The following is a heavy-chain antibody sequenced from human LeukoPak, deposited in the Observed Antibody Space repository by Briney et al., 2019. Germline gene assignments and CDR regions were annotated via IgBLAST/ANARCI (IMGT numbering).Heavy chain of an antibody. V-gene: IGHV4-31*03. J-gene: IGHJ4*02. CDR1: GGSISRGGDY. D-gene: IGHD6-13*01. Sequence: SETLSLTCTVSGGSISRGGDYWTWIRQHPGKGLEWIGNTYYGGNTYYNPSLKSRGTISIDTSKNQFSLKLTSVTAADTAVYYCARVGSSSWYEFDYWGQGTLVTVSS. CDR3: ARVGSSSWYEFDY. CDR2: TYYGGNT.